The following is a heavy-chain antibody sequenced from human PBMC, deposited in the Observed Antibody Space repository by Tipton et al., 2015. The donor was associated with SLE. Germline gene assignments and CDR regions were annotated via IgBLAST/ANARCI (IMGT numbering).Heavy chain of an antibody. Sequence: SLRLSCAASGFTFDDYAMHWVRQAPGKGLEWVSGISWNSGSIGYADSVKGRFTISRDNAKNSLYLQMNSLRAEDTALYYCAKALYSVSYYGFLDYWGQGPLVTVSS. D-gene: IGHD1-26*01. J-gene: IGHJ4*02. CDR2: ISWNSGSI. V-gene: IGHV3-9*01. CDR3: AKALYSVSYYGFLDY. CDR1: GFTFDDYA.